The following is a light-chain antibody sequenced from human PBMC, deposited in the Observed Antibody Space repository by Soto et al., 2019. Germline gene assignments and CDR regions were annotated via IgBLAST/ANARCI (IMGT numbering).Light chain of an antibody. J-gene: IGLJ1*01. CDR1: SRDVGGYNY. CDR2: EVN. CDR3: SSYAGSSNV. V-gene: IGLV2-8*01. Sequence: SVLTQPPSVSGSPCQTVSISCAGTSRDVGGYNYVSWYQQHPGKAPKLMIYEVNKRPSGVTDRFSGSKSGNTASLTVSGLQAEDEADYYCSSYAGSSNVFGTGTKVTVL.